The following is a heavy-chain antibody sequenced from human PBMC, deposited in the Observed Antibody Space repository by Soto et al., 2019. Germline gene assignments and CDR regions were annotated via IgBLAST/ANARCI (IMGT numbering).Heavy chain of an antibody. D-gene: IGHD3-22*01. V-gene: IGHV3-7*01. CDR2: IKPDGSEK. Sequence: EVQLVESGGGLVQPGGSLRLSCEASAFTLSSYWMSWVRQAPGEGLEWVANIKPDGSEKYYVDSVKGRFTISRDNTKNSLYLQMSTLRPEDTAIYYCARDYEFAFDIWGQGTLVTVSS. CDR1: AFTLSSYW. CDR3: ARDYEFAFDI. J-gene: IGHJ3*02.